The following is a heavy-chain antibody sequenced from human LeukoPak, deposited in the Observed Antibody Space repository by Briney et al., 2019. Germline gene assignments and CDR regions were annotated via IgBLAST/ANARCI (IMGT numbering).Heavy chain of an antibody. D-gene: IGHD3-9*01. CDR1: GFTFSSYA. CDR3: ARDRKSPRYYDILTGPDY. CDR2: ISYDGSNK. V-gene: IGHV3-30*04. Sequence: PGGSLRLPCAASGFTFSSYAMHWVRQAPGKGLEWVAVISYDGSNKYYADSVKGRFTISRDNSKNTLYLQMNSLRAEDTAVYYCARDRKSPRYYDILTGPDYWGQGTLVTVSS. J-gene: IGHJ4*02.